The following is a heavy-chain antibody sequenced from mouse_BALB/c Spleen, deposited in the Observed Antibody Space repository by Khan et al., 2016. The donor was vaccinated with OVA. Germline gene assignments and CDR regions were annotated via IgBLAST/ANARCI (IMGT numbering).Heavy chain of an antibody. CDR3: ARESFAY. Sequence: QVQLKESGPGLVAPSQSLSITCTVSGFSLTSYGVQWVRQPPGKGLEWLGVIWAGGSTNYNSALMSRLSISKDNSKSQVFLKMNSLQTDDTAMYYCARESFAYWGQGTLVTVSA. J-gene: IGHJ3*01. V-gene: IGHV2-9*02. CDR2: IWAGGST. CDR1: GFSLTSYG.